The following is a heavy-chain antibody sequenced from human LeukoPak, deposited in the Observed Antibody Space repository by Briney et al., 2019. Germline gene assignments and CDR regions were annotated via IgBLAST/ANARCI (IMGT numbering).Heavy chain of an antibody. V-gene: IGHV3-33*01. J-gene: IGHJ4*02. CDR3: ARDMGRAWYGPPDY. CDR2: IWNDGSET. CDR1: GFTFSNYG. D-gene: IGHD6-13*01. Sequence: GGSLRLSCAASGFTFSNYGMHWVRQAPGKRLEWVAVIWNDGSETFHAGSVKGRFRIARDNSKNTLYLQMNSLRAEDTAVYFCARDMGRAWYGPPDYWGQGTLVTVSS.